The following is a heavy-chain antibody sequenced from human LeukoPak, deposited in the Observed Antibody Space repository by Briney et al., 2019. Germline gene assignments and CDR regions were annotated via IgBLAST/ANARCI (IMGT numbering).Heavy chain of an antibody. CDR2: ISYDGSNK. CDR1: GFTFSSYA. D-gene: IGHD2-15*01. J-gene: IGHJ4*02. V-gene: IGHV3-30*01. Sequence: GGSLRLSCAASGFTFSSYAMPWVRQAPGKGLEWVAVISYDGSNKYYADSVKGRFTISRDNSKNTLYLQMNSLRAEDTAVYYCAREDIVVVVAATAGLDYWGQGTLVTVSS. CDR3: AREDIVVVVAATAGLDY.